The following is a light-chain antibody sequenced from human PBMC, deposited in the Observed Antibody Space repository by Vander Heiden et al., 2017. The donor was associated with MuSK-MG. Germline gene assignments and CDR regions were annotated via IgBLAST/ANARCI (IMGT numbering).Light chain of an antibody. CDR1: SSDVGGYNY. V-gene: IGLV2-11*01. Sequence: QSALTQPRSVSGSPGQSVTISCTGTSSDVGGYNYVSWYQQHPGKAPKLMIYDVSKRPSGVPDRFSGSKSGTTASLTISGLQAEDEADYYCCSYAGSYTSCVFGTGTKVTVL. J-gene: IGLJ1*01. CDR3: CSYAGSYTSCV. CDR2: DVS.